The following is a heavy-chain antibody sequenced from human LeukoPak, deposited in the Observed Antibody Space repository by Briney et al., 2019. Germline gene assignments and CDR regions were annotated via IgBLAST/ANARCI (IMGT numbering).Heavy chain of an antibody. D-gene: IGHD3-22*01. CDR1: GFTFSNAW. J-gene: IGHJ4*02. CDR2: IKSKTDGGTT. V-gene: IGHV3-15*01. CDR3: TTVHYYDSSGYPH. Sequence: NSGGSLRLSCAASGFTFSNAWMSWVRQAPGKGLEWVGRIKSKTDGGTTDYAAPVKGRFTISRDDSKNTLYLQINSLKTEDTAVYYCTTVHYYDSSGYPHWGQGTLVTVSS.